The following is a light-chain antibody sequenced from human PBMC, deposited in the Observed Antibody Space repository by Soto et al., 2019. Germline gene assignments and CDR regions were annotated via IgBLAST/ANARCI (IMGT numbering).Light chain of an antibody. J-gene: IGKJ2*01. CDR3: QQYSRLPHT. CDR1: QSVSNSY. CDR2: GIS. Sequence: ESVLTQSPGTLSLSPGERATLSCRASQSVSNSYFAWYQHKPGQAPRLLIYGISSSATGIPDRFSGSGSGTDFTLTISRLEHEDFVVYYCQQYSRLPHTFGQGNKLDVK. V-gene: IGKV3-20*01.